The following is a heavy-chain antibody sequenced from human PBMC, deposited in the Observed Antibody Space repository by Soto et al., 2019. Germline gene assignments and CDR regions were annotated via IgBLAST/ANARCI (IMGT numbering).Heavy chain of an antibody. J-gene: IGHJ2*01. Sequence: SETLSLTCAVYGGSFSGYYWSCIRQSPWKGLEWIGEINHTGSTNSNPSLKSRVTISVDTSKNQFSLKLRSVSAADTAVYYCARDLANYDLLTGYYERWYLDLSGRGTLVTVLL. CDR2: INHTGST. V-gene: IGHV4-34*01. D-gene: IGHD3-9*01. CDR1: GGSFSGYY. CDR3: ARDLANYDLLTGYYERWYLDL.